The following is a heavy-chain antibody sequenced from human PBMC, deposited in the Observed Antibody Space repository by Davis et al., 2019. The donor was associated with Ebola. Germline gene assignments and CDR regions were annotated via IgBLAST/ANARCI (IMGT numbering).Heavy chain of an antibody. V-gene: IGHV3-48*04. D-gene: IGHD3-3*01. CDR3: AVTIFGVATPDY. CDR2: LTSIGNTM. CDR1: GLTSTTSS. Sequence: GGSLRLSCASSGLTSTTSSMTRVRPAPAKGLGWVSYLTSIGNTMYYADSVKGRFTISRDNAKNSLYLQMNSLRAEDTAVYYCAVTIFGVATPDYWGQGTLVNVSS. J-gene: IGHJ4*02.